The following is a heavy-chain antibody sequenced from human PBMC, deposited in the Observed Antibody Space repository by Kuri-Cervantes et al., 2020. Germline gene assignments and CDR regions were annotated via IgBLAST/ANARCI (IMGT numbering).Heavy chain of an antibody. CDR3: ARGAAASFNTFDI. D-gene: IGHD6-13*01. V-gene: IGHV3-30*02. Sequence: LSLNCAASGFTFSSYGMHWVRQAPGKGLEWVAFIRYDGSNKYYADSVKGRFTISRDNAKNTLYLQMSSLRAEDTAVYYCARGAAASFNTFDIWGQGTMVTVSS. J-gene: IGHJ3*02. CDR2: IRYDGSNK. CDR1: GFTFSSYG.